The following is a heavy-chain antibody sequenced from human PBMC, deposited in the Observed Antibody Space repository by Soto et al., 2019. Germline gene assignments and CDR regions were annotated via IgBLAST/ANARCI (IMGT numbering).Heavy chain of an antibody. CDR1: GYTFTGYY. CDR2: INPNSGGT. V-gene: IGHV1-2*02. Sequence: ASVKVSCKASGYTFTGYYMHWVRQAPGQGLEWMGWINPNSGGTNYAQKFQGRVTMTRDTSISTAYMELSRLRSDDTAVYYCAGDLYYYYGMDVWGRGTTVTVSS. CDR3: AGDLYYYYGMDV. J-gene: IGHJ6*02.